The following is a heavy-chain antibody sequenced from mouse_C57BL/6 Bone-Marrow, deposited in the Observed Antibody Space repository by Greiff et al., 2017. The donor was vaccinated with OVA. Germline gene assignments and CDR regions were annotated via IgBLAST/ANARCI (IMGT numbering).Heavy chain of an antibody. CDR2: INPNNGGT. V-gene: IGHV1-26*01. CDR3: AMGAWFAY. CDR1: GYTFTDYY. Sequence: EVQLQQSGPELVKPGASVKISCKASGYTFTDYYMNCVKQSHGTSLEWIGDINPNNGGTSYNQKFKGKATLTVDKSSSTAYMELRSLTSEDSAVYYCAMGAWFAYGGQGTLVTVSA. J-gene: IGHJ3*01.